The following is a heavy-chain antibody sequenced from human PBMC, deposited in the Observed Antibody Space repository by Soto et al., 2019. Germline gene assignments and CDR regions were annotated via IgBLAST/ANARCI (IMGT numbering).Heavy chain of an antibody. CDR3: ARDQGDDSSGYYLNYYYYYGMDV. V-gene: IGHV3-30-3*01. J-gene: IGHJ6*02. CDR1: GFTFSSYA. Sequence: QVQLVESGGGVVQPGRSLRLSCAASGFTFSSYAMHWVRQAPGKGLEWVAVISYDGSNKYYADSVKGRFTISRDNSKNTLYLQMNSLRAEDTAVYYCARDQGDDSSGYYLNYYYYYGMDVWGQGTTVTVSS. CDR2: ISYDGSNK. D-gene: IGHD3-22*01.